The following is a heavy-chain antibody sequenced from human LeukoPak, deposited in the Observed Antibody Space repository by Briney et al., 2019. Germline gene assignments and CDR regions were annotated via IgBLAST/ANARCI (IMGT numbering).Heavy chain of an antibody. CDR2: IYPGDSDT. CDR1: GYSFTSFW. Sequence: GESLKTSCKGSGYSFTSFWIAWVRQMPGKGLEWMGIIYPGDSDTIYSPSFQGQVTISADKSIDSAYLQWSSLKASDTAIYYCASHNYYTGALDPWGQGTLVTVSS. D-gene: IGHD3-10*01. CDR3: ASHNYYTGALDP. J-gene: IGHJ5*02. V-gene: IGHV5-51*01.